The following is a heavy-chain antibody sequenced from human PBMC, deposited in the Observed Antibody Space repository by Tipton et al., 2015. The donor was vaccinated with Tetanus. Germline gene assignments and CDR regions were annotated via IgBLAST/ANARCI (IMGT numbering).Heavy chain of an antibody. CDR3: ARIHDFWSGYFDF. J-gene: IGHJ4*02. Sequence: SLRLSCAVSGFTFSNYKMNWVRQGPGRGLEWVSSISSTSRYINYAASVKGRFTISRDNAKSSLFLEMNSLRADDTAVYYCARIHDFWSGYFDFWGQGTLVTVSS. CDR2: ISSTSRYI. D-gene: IGHD3-3*01. V-gene: IGHV3-21*01. CDR1: GFTFSNYK.